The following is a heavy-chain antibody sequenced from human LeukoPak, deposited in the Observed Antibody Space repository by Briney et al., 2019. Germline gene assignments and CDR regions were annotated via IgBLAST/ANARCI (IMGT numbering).Heavy chain of an antibody. V-gene: IGHV3-64*04. CDR1: GFTFSSYA. CDR2: ISSNGGTT. J-gene: IGHJ4*02. Sequence: GGSLRLSCSASGFTFSSYAMHWVRQAPGKGLEYVSTISSNGGTTYYADSVKGRFTISRDSAKNSLYLQMNSLRDEDTAVYYCASGLTGGGAYWGQGTLVTVSS. CDR3: ASGLTGGGAY. D-gene: IGHD2-8*02.